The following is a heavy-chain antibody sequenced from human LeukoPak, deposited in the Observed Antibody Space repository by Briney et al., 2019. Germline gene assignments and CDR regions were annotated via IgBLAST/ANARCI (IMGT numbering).Heavy chain of an antibody. CDR3: ARVQGRGYSYAGLSDYYYYGMDV. CDR1: GYTFTSYA. D-gene: IGHD5-18*01. Sequence: VASVKVSCKASGYTFTSYAMNWVRQAPGQGLEWMGWINTNTGNPTYAQGFTGRFVFSLDTSVSTAYLQISSLKAEDTAVYYCARVQGRGYSYAGLSDYYYYGMDVWGQGTTVTVSS. V-gene: IGHV7-4-1*02. J-gene: IGHJ6*02. CDR2: INTNTGNP.